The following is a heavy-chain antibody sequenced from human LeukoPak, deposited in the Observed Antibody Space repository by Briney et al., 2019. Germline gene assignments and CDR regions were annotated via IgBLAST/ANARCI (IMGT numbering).Heavy chain of an antibody. CDR2: ISDDGSRK. J-gene: IGHJ4*02. V-gene: IGHV3-30*18. CDR3: AKDRSTTWSFDY. D-gene: IGHD6-13*01. CDR1: GFTFSFSG. Sequence: RGSLRLSCAASGFTFSFSGMYWVRQAPGKGLEWLAFISDDGSRKYYADSVKGRFTISRDNSKNTLFLQMNSLRTEDTAMYYCAKDRSTTWSFDYWGQGTLVTVSS.